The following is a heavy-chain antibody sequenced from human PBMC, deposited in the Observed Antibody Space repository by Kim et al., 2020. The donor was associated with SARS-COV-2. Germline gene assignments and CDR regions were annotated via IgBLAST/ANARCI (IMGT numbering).Heavy chain of an antibody. D-gene: IGHD3-16*01. CDR1: GFTFDIYA. CDR2: ISGGGVNK. J-gene: IGHJ6*02. Sequence: GGSLRLSCVASGFTFDIYAMTWVHQAPGKGLEWVSVISGGGVNKFYADSVRGRFTISRDNSKNTLFLQMNSLRDEDTALYYCAKVVVMDDYNYYYYYGMDVWGQGTTVTVSS. CDR3: AKVVVMDDYNYYYYYGMDV. V-gene: IGHV3-23*01.